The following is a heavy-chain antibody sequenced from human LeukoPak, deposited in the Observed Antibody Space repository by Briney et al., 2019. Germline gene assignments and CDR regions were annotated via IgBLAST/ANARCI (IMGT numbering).Heavy chain of an antibody. Sequence: PSETLSLTCTVSGGSISSYYWSWIRQPPGKGLEWIGYIYYSGSTNYNPSLKSRVTMSVDTSKNQFSLKLSSVTAADTAVYYCARLSRSGSYYEYNWFDPWGQGTLVTVSS. V-gene: IGHV4-59*12. D-gene: IGHD1-26*01. CDR1: GGSISSYY. J-gene: IGHJ5*02. CDR2: IYYSGST. CDR3: ARLSRSGSYYEYNWFDP.